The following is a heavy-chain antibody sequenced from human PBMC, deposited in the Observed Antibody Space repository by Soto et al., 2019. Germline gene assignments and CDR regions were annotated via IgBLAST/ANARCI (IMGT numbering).Heavy chain of an antibody. J-gene: IGHJ4*02. V-gene: IGHV4-61*01. CDR3: ARLTTMGGWSLFDS. CDR2: IYYTGTT. Sequence: SETLSLTCTVSGGSVSSSFFYWSWVRQPPGQRLEWIGYIYYTGTTNYNPSLASRVAMSVDTSKKQFTLNLRSLTAADTARYYCARLTTMGGWSLFDSWGQGMLVTVSS. CDR1: GGSVSSSFFY. D-gene: IGHD6-19*01.